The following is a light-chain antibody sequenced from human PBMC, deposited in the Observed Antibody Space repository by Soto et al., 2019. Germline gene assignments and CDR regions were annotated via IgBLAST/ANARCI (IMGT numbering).Light chain of an antibody. CDR3: QQYGSSPGT. CDR2: GAS. J-gene: IGKJ1*01. Sequence: EIVLTQSPGTLSLSPGERATLSCRASQSVSFGSLAWYQQKPGQAPKLLIYGASTRATGIPDRFTGTRSGTDFTLTISRLEPEDFAVYYCQQYGSSPGTFGQGTKVEIK. V-gene: IGKV3-20*01. CDR1: QSVSFGS.